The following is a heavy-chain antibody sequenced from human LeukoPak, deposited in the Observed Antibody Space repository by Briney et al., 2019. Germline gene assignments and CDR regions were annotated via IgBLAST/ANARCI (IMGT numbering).Heavy chain of an antibody. V-gene: IGHV3-33*01. D-gene: IGHD3-16*01. J-gene: IGHJ4*02. Sequence: GGSLRLSCAASGFTFSSYGMHWVRQAPGKGLEWVAVVWYDGDNKFYADSVKGRFTISRDNSKNTLYLRMNSLRAEDTAIYYWARDGGVGVYYFAYGGKGPLVTVP. CDR3: ARDGGVGVYYFAY. CDR2: VWYDGDNK. CDR1: GFTFSSYG.